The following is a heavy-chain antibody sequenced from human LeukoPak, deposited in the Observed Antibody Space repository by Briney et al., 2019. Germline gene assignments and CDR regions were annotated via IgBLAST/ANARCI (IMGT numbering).Heavy chain of an antibody. CDR3: ARDGSYYDSSGYYWAYYFDY. CDR1: GYTFTSYG. CDR2: ISACNGNT. V-gene: IGHV1-18*01. J-gene: IGHJ4*02. Sequence: ASVKVSCKASGYTFTSYGISWVRQAPGQGLEWMGWISACNGNTNYAQKLQGRVTMTTDTSTSTAYMELRSLRSDDTAVYYCARDGSYYDSSGYYWAYYFDYWGQGTLVTVSS. D-gene: IGHD3-22*01.